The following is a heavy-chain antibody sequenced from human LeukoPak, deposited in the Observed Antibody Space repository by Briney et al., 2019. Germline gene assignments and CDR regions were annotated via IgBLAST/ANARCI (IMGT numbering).Heavy chain of an antibody. CDR3: ASPGIAAAGNFDY. D-gene: IGHD6-13*01. J-gene: IGHJ4*02. V-gene: IGHV3-23*01. Sequence: PGGSLRLSCAASGFTFSNYAMSWVRQVPGKGLEWVSAISRSGGSTYYADSVKGRFTISRDNSKNTLYLQMNSLRAEDTAVYYCASPGIAAAGNFDYWGQGTLVTVSS. CDR2: ISRSGGST. CDR1: GFTFSNYA.